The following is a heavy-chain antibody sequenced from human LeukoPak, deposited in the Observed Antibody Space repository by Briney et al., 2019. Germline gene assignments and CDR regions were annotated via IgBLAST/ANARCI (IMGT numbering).Heavy chain of an antibody. D-gene: IGHD5-18*01. J-gene: IGHJ4*02. Sequence: SETLSLTCTVSGVSISSGDYYWRWIRQPPGKGLEWIGYIYYSGSTYYNPSLKSRVTISVDTSKNQFSLKLSSVTAADTAVYYCAARAAMGGYYFDYWGQGTLVTVSS. CDR1: GVSISSGDYY. CDR3: AARAAMGGYYFDY. V-gene: IGHV4-30-4*01. CDR2: IYYSGST.